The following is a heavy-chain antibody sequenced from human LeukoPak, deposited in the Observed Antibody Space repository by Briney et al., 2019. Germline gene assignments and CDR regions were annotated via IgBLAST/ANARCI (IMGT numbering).Heavy chain of an antibody. Sequence: ASETLSLTCTVSGGSISSYYWSWIRQPPGKGLEWIGYIYYSGSTNYNPSLKSRVTISVDTSKNQFSLKLSSVTAADTAVYYCARDVGRAAYRTDAFDIWGQGTMVTVSS. CDR3: ARDVGRAAYRTDAFDI. J-gene: IGHJ3*02. V-gene: IGHV4-59*01. CDR2: IYYSGST. D-gene: IGHD6-13*01. CDR1: GGSISSYY.